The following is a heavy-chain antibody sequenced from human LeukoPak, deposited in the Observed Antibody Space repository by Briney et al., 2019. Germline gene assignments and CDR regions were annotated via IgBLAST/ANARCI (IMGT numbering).Heavy chain of an antibody. CDR2: IYYSGST. CDR1: GGSVSSGSYY. J-gene: IGHJ3*02. D-gene: IGHD3-9*01. Sequence: SETLSLTCTVSGGSVSSGSYYWSWIRQPPGKGLEWIVYIYYSGSTNYNPSLKSRVTISVDTSKNQFSLKLSSVTAADTAVYYCARSWEMTGLDAFDIWGQGTMVTVSS. CDR3: ARSWEMTGLDAFDI. V-gene: IGHV4-61*01.